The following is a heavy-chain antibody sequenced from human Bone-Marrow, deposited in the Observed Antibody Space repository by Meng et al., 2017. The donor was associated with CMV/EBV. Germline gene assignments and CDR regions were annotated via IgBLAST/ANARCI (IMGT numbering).Heavy chain of an antibody. CDR3: VRGISYYFDY. V-gene: IGHV3-69-1*01. J-gene: IGHJ4*02. D-gene: IGHD3-3*02. Sequence: GGSLRLSCAASGFTFSDYYMNWVRQAPGKGLEWVSSISSSSTIHYADSVKVRFTISRDNAKNSLYLQMNSLSAEDTAVYYCVRGISYYFDYWGQGVLVTVSS. CDR2: ISSSSTI. CDR1: GFTFSDYY.